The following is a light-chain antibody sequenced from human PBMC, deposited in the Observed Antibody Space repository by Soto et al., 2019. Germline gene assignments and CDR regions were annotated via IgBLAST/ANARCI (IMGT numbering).Light chain of an antibody. CDR2: DAS. V-gene: IGKV3-11*01. Sequence: GESASRSFRTSQSVSSDLAWYQQKPGQAPRLLIYDASNRATGIPARFSGSGSGTDFTLTISSLEPEDFAVYYCQQRSNWPPLTFGGRTNV. CDR3: QQRSNWPPLT. CDR1: QSVSSD. J-gene: IGKJ4*01.